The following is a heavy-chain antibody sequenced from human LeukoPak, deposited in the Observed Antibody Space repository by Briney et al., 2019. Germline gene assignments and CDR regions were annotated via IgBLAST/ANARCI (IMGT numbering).Heavy chain of an antibody. CDR2: IYYSGST. CDR3: ARSQLLATTRVDV. D-gene: IGHD5-12*01. V-gene: IGHV4-59*01. Sequence: PSETLSLTCTVSGGSITSYYWSWIRQPPGKGLEWIGYIYYSGSTNYNPSLKSRVTISVDTSKNQFSLKLSSVTAADTAVYYCARSQLLATTRVDVWGQGTLVTVSS. J-gene: IGHJ4*02. CDR1: GGSITSYY.